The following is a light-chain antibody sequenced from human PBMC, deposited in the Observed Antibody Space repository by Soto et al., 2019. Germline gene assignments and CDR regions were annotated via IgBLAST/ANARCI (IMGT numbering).Light chain of an antibody. V-gene: IGLV1-40*01. CDR1: SSNIGAGYD. CDR3: QSYDSSLSALVV. J-gene: IGLJ2*01. CDR2: GNS. Sequence: HSVLTQPPSVSGAPGQRVTISCTGSSSNIGAGYDVHWYQQLPGTAPKLLIYGNSNRTSGVPDRFSGSKSGTSASLAITGLQAEDEADYYCQSYDSSLSALVVFGGVTKLTVL.